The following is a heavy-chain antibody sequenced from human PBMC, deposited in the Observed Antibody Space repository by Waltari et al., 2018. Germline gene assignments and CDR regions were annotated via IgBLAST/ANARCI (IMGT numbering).Heavy chain of an antibody. V-gene: IGHV3-33*01. J-gene: IGHJ6*03. D-gene: IGHD4-17*01. Sequence: QAQLVESGGGVVQPGRSLRLSCSSSGFIFPSSGVHWVRQAPGKGLEWEAVIWNDGSLKYNTDSVKGRFTISRDNSENTLYLQMRGLRPEDTAVYYCARSVTTGWGYMDVWGKGTTVTVSS. CDR1: GFIFPSSG. CDR2: IWNDGSLK. CDR3: ARSVTTGWGYMDV.